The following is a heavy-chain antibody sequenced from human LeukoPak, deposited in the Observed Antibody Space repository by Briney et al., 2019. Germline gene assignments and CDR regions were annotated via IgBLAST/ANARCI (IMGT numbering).Heavy chain of an antibody. Sequence: PSETLSLTCTVSGGSISSYYWSWIRQPPGKGLEWIGYIYYSGSTNYNPSLKSRVTISVDTSKNQFSLKLSSVTAADTAVYYCARVCIGCGSTSCDACDAFDIWGQGTMVTVSS. CDR1: GGSISSYY. J-gene: IGHJ3*02. D-gene: IGHD2-2*01. CDR3: ARVCIGCGSTSCDACDAFDI. V-gene: IGHV4-59*01. CDR2: IYYSGST.